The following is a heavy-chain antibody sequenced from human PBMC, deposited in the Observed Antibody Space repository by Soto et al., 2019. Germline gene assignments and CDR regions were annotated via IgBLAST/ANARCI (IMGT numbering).Heavy chain of an antibody. CDR3: ARTRYYYGMDV. J-gene: IGHJ6*02. CDR2: INHDGSKT. V-gene: IGHV3-74*01. Sequence: QPGGSLRLSCAASQFSFSSYWMHWVRQVPGKGPAWVSRINHDGSKTEYADSVKGRFTISRDNTNNTLYLQMNSLRVEDTAMYYCARTRYYYGMDVWGQGTTVTVSS. CDR1: QFSFSSYW.